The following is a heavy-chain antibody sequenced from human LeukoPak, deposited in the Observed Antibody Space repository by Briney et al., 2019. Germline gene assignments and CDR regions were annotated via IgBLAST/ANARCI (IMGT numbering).Heavy chain of an antibody. V-gene: IGHV1-18*01. D-gene: IGHD4-23*01. CDR1: GYTFTNYG. Sequence: GASVKVSCKASGYTFTNYGIFWVRQAPGQGLEWMGWISAYSGNTNYAQKLQGRVTMTTETSTSTAYMELESLRSDDTAVYYCARLHGGKGQYYFDYWGQGTLVTVSS. CDR3: ARLHGGKGQYYFDY. CDR2: ISAYSGNT. J-gene: IGHJ4*02.